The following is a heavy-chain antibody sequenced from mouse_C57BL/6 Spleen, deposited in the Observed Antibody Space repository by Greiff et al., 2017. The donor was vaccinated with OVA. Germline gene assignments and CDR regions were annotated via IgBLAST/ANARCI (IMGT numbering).Heavy chain of an antibody. CDR1: GYTFTSYW. V-gene: IGHV1-61*01. Sequence: QVQLKQPGAELVRPGSSVKLSCKASGYTFTSYWMDWVKQRPGQGLEWIGNIYPSDSETHYTQKFKDKATLTVDKSSSTAYMQLSSLTSEDSAVYYCARTGPGVFAYRGQGTLVTVSA. CDR2: IYPSDSET. CDR3: ARTGPGVFAY. J-gene: IGHJ3*01. D-gene: IGHD4-1*01.